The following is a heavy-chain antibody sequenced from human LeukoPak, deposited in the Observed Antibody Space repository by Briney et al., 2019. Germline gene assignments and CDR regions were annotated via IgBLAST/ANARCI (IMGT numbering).Heavy chain of an antibody. D-gene: IGHD2-8*01. V-gene: IGHV4-59*01. Sequence: SETLSLTCTVSGVSISSYYWSWIRQPPGKGLEWIGYIYYSGSTDYNPSLKSRVTISVDTSKNQFSLKMSSVTAADTAVYYCARAPNGFGAFDIWGPGTMVTVSS. CDR1: GVSISSYY. CDR2: IYYSGST. J-gene: IGHJ3*02. CDR3: ARAPNGFGAFDI.